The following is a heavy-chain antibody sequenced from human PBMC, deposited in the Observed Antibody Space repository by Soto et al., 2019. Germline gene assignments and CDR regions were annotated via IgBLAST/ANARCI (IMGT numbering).Heavy chain of an antibody. D-gene: IGHD3-22*01. Sequence: PGGSLRLSCAASGFTFSIYGMHWVRHAPGKGLEWVAVISYDGSNKYYADSVKGRFTISRDNSKNTLYLQMNSLRAEDTAVYYCAKARGYYYDSSGYPPDYWGQGTLVTVSS. CDR3: AKARGYYYDSSGYPPDY. CDR2: ISYDGSNK. CDR1: GFTFSIYG. V-gene: IGHV3-30*18. J-gene: IGHJ4*02.